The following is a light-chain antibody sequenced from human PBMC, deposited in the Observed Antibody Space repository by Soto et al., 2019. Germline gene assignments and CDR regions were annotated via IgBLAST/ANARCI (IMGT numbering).Light chain of an antibody. CDR3: QQYYSIPWT. Sequence: DIVMTQSPDSLAVSLGERATINCKSSQSVLYSSNSKNCLAWYQQKPGQPPRLLIYWASTRESGVPDRFSGSGSGTDFTLTISSLQAEDVAVYYCQQYYSIPWTFGQGTKVEIK. CDR2: WAS. CDR1: QSVLYSSNSKNC. V-gene: IGKV4-1*01. J-gene: IGKJ1*01.